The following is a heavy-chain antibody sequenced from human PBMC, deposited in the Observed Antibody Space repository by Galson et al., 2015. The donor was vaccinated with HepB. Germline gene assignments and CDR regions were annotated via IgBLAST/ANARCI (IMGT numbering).Heavy chain of an antibody. CDR2: IWYDGSNK. CDR1: GFTFSSYD. J-gene: IGHJ5*02. D-gene: IGHD6-13*01. CDR3: ARLPRGSSSSNWFDP. V-gene: IGHV3-33*01. Sequence: SLRLSCAASGFTFSSYDMHWVRQAPGKGLEWVAVIWYDGSNKYYADSVKGRFTISRDNSKNTLYLQMNSLRAEDTAVYYCARLPRGSSSSNWFDPWGQGTLVTVSS.